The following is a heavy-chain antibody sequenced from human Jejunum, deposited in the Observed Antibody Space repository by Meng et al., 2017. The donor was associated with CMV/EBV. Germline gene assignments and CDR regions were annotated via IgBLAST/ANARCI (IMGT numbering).Heavy chain of an antibody. CDR1: GDTINNHF. Sequence: DSGPGQVGPSATLSLTCSTSGDTINNHFWSWILQPTGKKLEWIGRISSSGNPNYTPSFKSRVIMSLDTSNNQFFLKLTSVTAADTALYYCARGESRGYYYFDYWGQGILVTVSS. V-gene: IGHV4-4*07. CDR3: ARGESRGYYYFDY. J-gene: IGHJ4*02. D-gene: IGHD3-22*01. CDR2: ISSSGNP.